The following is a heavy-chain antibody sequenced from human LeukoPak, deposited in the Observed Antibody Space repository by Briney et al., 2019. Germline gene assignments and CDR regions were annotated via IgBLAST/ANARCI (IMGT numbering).Heavy chain of an antibody. CDR3: AKDGNPYSSSWSSFDY. CDR1: GFTFDDYA. Sequence: PGRSLRLSCAASGFTFDDYAMDWVQQAPGKGLEWVSGISWNSGSIGYADSVKGRFTISRDNAKNSLYLQMNSLRAEDMALCYCAKDGNPYSSSWSSFDYWGQGTLVTVSS. CDR2: ISWNSGSI. J-gene: IGHJ4*02. V-gene: IGHV3-9*03. D-gene: IGHD6-13*01.